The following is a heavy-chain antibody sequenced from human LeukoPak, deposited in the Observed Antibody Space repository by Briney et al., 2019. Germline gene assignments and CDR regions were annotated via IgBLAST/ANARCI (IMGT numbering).Heavy chain of an antibody. V-gene: IGHV4-61*02. CDR1: GGSISSGSYY. Sequence: SETLSLTCTVSGGSISSGSYYWSWIRQPAGKGLEWIGRIYTSGSTNYNPSLKSRVTISVDTSKNQFSLKLSSVTAADTAVYYCARDRKRAVASLDYWGQGTLVTVSS. D-gene: IGHD6-19*01. J-gene: IGHJ4*02. CDR2: IYTSGST. CDR3: ARDRKRAVASLDY.